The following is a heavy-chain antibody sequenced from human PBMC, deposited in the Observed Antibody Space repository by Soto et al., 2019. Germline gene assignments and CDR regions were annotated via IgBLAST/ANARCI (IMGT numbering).Heavy chain of an antibody. V-gene: IGHV1-2*02. D-gene: IGHD1-1*01. CDR2: INPNSGVT. CDR1: GCTFTGYY. Sequence: ASVKVSCKASGCTFTGYYLHWVRQAPGQGLEWMGWINPNSGVTNYAQKFQGRVTMTRDTSISTAYMELSRLRPADTAVYYCARGRTGTTSYFDYWGQGNLVTVSP. J-gene: IGHJ4*02. CDR3: ARGRTGTTSYFDY.